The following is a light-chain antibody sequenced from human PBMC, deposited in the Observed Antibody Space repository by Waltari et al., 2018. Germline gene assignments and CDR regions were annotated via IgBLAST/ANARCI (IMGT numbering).Light chain of an antibody. CDR1: SSDIGSYSL. CDR3: CSYVGSGTLYV. CDR2: DVN. J-gene: IGLJ1*01. V-gene: IGLV2-23*02. Sequence: QSALTQPASVSGPPGQSITISCTGTSSDIGSYSLVSWYQQHPGKAPKLLIYDVNKRPSGVSDRFSGSKSANAASLTISGLQTEDEADYYCCSYVGSGTLYVFGTGTRVTVL.